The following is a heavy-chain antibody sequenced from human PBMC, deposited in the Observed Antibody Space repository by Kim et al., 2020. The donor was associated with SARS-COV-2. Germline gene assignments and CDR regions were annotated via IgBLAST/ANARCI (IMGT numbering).Heavy chain of an antibody. D-gene: IGHD6-19*01. CDR1: GFTFSSYG. J-gene: IGHJ6*03. Sequence: GGSLRLSCAASGFTFSSYGMHWVRQAPGKGLGWVAVISYDGSNKYYADSVKGRFTISRDNSKNTLYLQMNSLRAEDTAVYYCAKDLIAVAGTSRLPYYYYMDVWGKGTTVTVSS. CDR2: ISYDGSNK. CDR3: AKDLIAVAGTSRLPYYYYMDV. V-gene: IGHV3-30*18.